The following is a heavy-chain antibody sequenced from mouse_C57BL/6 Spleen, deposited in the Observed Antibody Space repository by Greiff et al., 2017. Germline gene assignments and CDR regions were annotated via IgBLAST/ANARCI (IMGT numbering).Heavy chain of an antibody. Sequence: EVKLMESGGGLVKPGGSLKLSCAASGFTFSDYGMHWVRQAPEKGLEWVAYISSGSSTIYYADTVKGRFTISRDNAKSTLFLQMTSLRSEDTAMYYCARTYYYGSSYVGAMDYWGQGTSVTVSS. CDR2: ISSGSSTI. CDR1: GFTFSDYG. D-gene: IGHD1-1*01. V-gene: IGHV5-17*01. CDR3: ARTYYYGSSYVGAMDY. J-gene: IGHJ4*01.